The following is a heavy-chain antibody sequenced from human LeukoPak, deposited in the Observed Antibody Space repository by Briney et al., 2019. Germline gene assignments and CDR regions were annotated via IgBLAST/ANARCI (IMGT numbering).Heavy chain of an antibody. CDR1: GGSISSSSYY. D-gene: IGHD1-26*01. CDR3: ARGDGSYGAFDI. V-gene: IGHV4-39*07. CDR2: IYYSGST. J-gene: IGHJ3*02. Sequence: SETLSLTCTVSGGSISSSSYYWGWIRQPPGKGLEWIGSIYYSGSTYYNPSLKSRVTISVDTSKNQFSLKLSSVTAADTAVYYCARGDGSYGAFDIWGQGTMVTVSS.